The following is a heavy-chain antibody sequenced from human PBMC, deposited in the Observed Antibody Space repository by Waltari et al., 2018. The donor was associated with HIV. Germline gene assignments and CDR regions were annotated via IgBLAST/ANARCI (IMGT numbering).Heavy chain of an antibody. CDR1: GFTFSSYE. V-gene: IGHV3-48*03. J-gene: IGHJ2*01. CDR3: AKVREKQLWLRNWDFDL. CDR2: ISSSGSSI. Sequence: EVKLVESGGGLVQPGGSVRLSWAASGFTFSSYEMNWVRQAPGKGLEWISYISSSGSSIYYADAVKGRFTISRDNGKKSLYLQMNILRAEDTAVYYCAKVREKQLWLRNWDFDLWGRGTLVTVSS. D-gene: IGHD5-18*01.